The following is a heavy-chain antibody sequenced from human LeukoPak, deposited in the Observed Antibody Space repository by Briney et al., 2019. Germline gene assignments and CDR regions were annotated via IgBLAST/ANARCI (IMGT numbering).Heavy chain of an antibody. D-gene: IGHD1-26*01. Sequence: SETLSLTCAVYGGSFSGYYWSWIRKPPGKWLEWIGEMNHSGSTNYNPSVKSRVTISVDTSKNQFSLKLSSVTAADTAVYYCARAPEVAATGYYYYYMDVWGKGTTVTVSS. V-gene: IGHV4-34*01. CDR2: MNHSGST. J-gene: IGHJ6*03. CDR1: GGSFSGYY. CDR3: ARAPEVAATGYYYYYMDV.